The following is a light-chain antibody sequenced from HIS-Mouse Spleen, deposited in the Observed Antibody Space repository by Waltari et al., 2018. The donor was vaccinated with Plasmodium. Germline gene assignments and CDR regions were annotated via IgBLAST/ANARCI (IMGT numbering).Light chain of an antibody. J-gene: IGLJ2*01. CDR3: SSYAGSNNLV. V-gene: IGLV2-8*01. Sequence: QSALTQPPSASGSPGQSVTLSCTGTSSDGGGDNYVSWYQQHPGKAPKLMIYEVSKRPSGVPDRFSGSKSGNTASLTVSGLQAEDEADYYCSSYAGSNNLVFGGGTKLTVL. CDR2: EVS. CDR1: SSDGGGDNY.